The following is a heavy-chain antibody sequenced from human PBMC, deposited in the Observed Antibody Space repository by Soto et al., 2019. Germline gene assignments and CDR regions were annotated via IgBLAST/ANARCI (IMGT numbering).Heavy chain of an antibody. CDR3: ARDRLRYCTNGVCYQDLDAFDI. V-gene: IGHV4-31*03. D-gene: IGHD2-8*01. J-gene: IGHJ3*02. CDR1: GGSISSGGYY. CDR2: IYYSGST. Sequence: TLSRTCTVSGGSISSGGYYWSWIRQHPGKGLEWIGYIYYSGSTYYNPSLKSRVTISVDTSKNQFSLKLSSVTAADTAVYYCARDRLRYCTNGVCYQDLDAFDIWGQGTMVTVS.